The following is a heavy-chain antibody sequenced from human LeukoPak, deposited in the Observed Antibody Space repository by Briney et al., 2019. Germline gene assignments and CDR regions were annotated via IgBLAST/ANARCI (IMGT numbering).Heavy chain of an antibody. CDR2: IIPNFGTA. Sequence: GSSVKVSCKASGGTFSSYAISWARQAPGQGLEWMGGIIPNFGTANYAQKFKGRVTITTDESTSTAYMELSSLRSEDTAVYYCARGSYYDSSGRNAPFDYWGQGTLVTVSS. J-gene: IGHJ4*02. CDR1: GGTFSSYA. CDR3: ARGSYYDSSGRNAPFDY. V-gene: IGHV1-69*05. D-gene: IGHD3-22*01.